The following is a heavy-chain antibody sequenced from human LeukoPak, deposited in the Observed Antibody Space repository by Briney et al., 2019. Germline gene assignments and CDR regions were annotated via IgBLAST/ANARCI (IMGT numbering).Heavy chain of an antibody. D-gene: IGHD3-10*01. Sequence: GGSLRLSCAGSDFSFITYAMSWVRQAPGKGLEWASTITGRGDATYYADSVKGRFTISRDNSKNTLYLQMNSLRADDTAVYYCARDSSMLRGPLVIYYFDFWGQGTLVTVSS. CDR2: ITGRGDAT. V-gene: IGHV3-23*01. CDR1: DFSFITYA. CDR3: ARDSSMLRGPLVIYYFDF. J-gene: IGHJ4*02.